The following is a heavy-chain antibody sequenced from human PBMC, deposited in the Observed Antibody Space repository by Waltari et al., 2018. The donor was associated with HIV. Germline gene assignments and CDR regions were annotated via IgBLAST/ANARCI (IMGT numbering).Heavy chain of an antibody. V-gene: IGHV4-39*01. Sequence: QLQLQESGPGLVKPSETLSLTCPVSGGSISSSSYYWGWIRQPPGKGLEWIGSIYYSGSTYYNPSLKSRVTISVDTSKNQFSLKLSSVTAADTAVYYCARANPQQWLIDYWGQGTLVTVSS. D-gene: IGHD3-22*01. CDR1: GGSISSSSYY. CDR3: ARANPQQWLIDY. J-gene: IGHJ4*02. CDR2: IYYSGST.